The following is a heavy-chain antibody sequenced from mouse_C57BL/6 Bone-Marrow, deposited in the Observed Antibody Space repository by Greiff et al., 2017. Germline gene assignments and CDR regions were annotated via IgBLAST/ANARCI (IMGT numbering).Heavy chain of an antibody. Sequence: VQLQQPGAELVKPGASVKLSCTASGYTFTSYWITWVKQRPGQGLEWIADIYPGSGSTNYHETFKSNATLTVDTTSSTAYMQLSSLTSADSAVYYCARGYYGWYFDVWGTGTTVTVAS. CDR1: GYTFTSYW. J-gene: IGHJ1*03. CDR2: IYPGSGST. D-gene: IGHD1-1*02. CDR3: ARGYYGWYFDV. V-gene: IGHV1-55*01.